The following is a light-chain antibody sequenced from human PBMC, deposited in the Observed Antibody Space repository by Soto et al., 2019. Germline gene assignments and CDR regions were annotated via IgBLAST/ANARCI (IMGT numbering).Light chain of an antibody. V-gene: IGLV2-14*01. CDR3: SSYASSSTLV. Sequence: QSALTQPASVSGSPGQSITISCTGTSSEVGGYNYVSWYQQHPGKAPKLMIYEVTNRPSGVSNRFSGSKSGNTASLTISGLQAEDEADYYCSSYASSSTLVFGGATKLTVL. CDR2: EVT. CDR1: SSEVGGYNY. J-gene: IGLJ2*01.